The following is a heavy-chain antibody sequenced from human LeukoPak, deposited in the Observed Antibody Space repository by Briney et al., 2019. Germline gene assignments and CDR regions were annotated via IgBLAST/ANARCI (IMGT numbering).Heavy chain of an antibody. J-gene: IGHJ6*02. CDR1: GFTFNSYW. CDR2: ISSDGKNT. V-gene: IGHV3-74*01. CDR3: AKESPYGMDV. Sequence: PGGSLRLSCAVSGFTFNSYWMHWVRQAPGKGLVWVSRISSDGKNTSYAGSVKGRFTISRDNAKNTLSLQMNSLRAEDTAVYYCAKESPYGMDVWGQGTTVTVSS.